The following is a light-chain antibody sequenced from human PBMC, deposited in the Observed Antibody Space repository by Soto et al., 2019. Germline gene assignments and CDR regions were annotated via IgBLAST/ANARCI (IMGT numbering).Light chain of an antibody. Sequence: QLVLTQPPPASGTPGQTVTISCSGGWYNIGKNLGYWYQQFPGTAPKLLIYMTNQRPSGVPDRFSGSKSGSSASLAVSGLRSEDEAVYYCAAWDDSLRAWVFGGGTKLTVL. CDR3: AAWDDSLRAWV. CDR1: WYNIGKNL. J-gene: IGLJ3*02. V-gene: IGLV1-47*01. CDR2: MTN.